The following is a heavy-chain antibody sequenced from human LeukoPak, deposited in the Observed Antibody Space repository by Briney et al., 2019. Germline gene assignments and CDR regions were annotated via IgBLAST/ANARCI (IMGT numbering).Heavy chain of an antibody. D-gene: IGHD3-10*01. CDR2: ISAYNGNT. V-gene: IGHV1-18*01. Sequence: ASVKVSCKASGYTFTSYGISWVRQAPGQGLEWMGWISAYNGNTNYAQKLQVRVTMTTDTSTSTAYMELRSLRSDDTAVYYCAREYIPYGSGSYSPLHPFDYWGQGTLVTVSS. CDR3: AREYIPYGSGSYSPLHPFDY. J-gene: IGHJ4*02. CDR1: GYTFTSYG.